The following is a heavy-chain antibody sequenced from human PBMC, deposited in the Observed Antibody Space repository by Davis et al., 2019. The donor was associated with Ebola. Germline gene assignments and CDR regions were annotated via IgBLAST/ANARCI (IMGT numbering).Heavy chain of an antibody. Sequence: ASVNVSCKTSGYTFTDYYIHWMRQAPGQGLEWMGWSHPNGAATKYAQKFQGRVTMTRDRSSSTAYMELSSLTHDDTAVYYCARDPPGPKTLDIWGQGTVITVSS. CDR1: GYTFTDYY. CDR3: ARDPPGPKTLDI. CDR2: SHPNGAAT. J-gene: IGHJ3*02. V-gene: IGHV1-2*02. D-gene: IGHD4-23*01.